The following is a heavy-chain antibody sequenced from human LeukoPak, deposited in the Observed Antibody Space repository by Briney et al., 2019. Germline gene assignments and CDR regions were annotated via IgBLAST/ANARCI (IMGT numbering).Heavy chain of an antibody. CDR2: IRAYNGNA. J-gene: IGHJ4*02. V-gene: IGHV1-18*01. CDR1: GYTFTSYD. CDR3: ARASTPRVIASFDY. D-gene: IGHD2-21*01. Sequence: ASVKVSCKASGYTFTSYDINWGRQATGQGLVWMGWIRAYNGNANYAQKLQGRVTMTTDTSTSTAYMELRSLRSDDTAVYYCARASTPRVIASFDYWDQGSLVTVSS.